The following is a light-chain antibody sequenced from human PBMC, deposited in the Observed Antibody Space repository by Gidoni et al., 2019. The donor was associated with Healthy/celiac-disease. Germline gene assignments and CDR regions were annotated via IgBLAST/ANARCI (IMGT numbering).Light chain of an antibody. V-gene: IGKV3-15*01. CDR3: QQYNNWPQT. CDR2: GAS. CDR1: QSVSSN. J-gene: IGKJ1*01. Sequence: EIVMTQSPATLSVSPGERATLSCRASQSVSSNLAWYQQKPGQAPRLPIYGASTRATGIPGRFSGSGSGTEFTLTISSLQSEDFAVYYCQQYNNWPQTFGQGTKVEIK.